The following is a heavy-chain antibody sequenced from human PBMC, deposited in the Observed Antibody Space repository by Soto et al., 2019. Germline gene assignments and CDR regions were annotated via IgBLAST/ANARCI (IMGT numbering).Heavy chain of an antibody. CDR3: ARLKNWNYWFDP. J-gene: IGHJ5*02. Sequence: SETLSLTCTVSGVSISSSSYYWGWIRQPPGKGLEWIGSIYYSGSTYYNPSLKSRVTISVDTSKNQFSLKLSSVTAADTAVYYCARLKNWNYWFDPWGQGTLVTVSS. CDR2: IYYSGST. V-gene: IGHV4-39*01. CDR1: GVSISSSSYY. D-gene: IGHD1-7*01.